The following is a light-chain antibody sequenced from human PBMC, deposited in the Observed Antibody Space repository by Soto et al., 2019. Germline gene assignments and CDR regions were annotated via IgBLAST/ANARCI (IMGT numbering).Light chain of an antibody. V-gene: IGKV1-27*01. CDR2: AAS. CDR1: QGISNY. J-gene: IGKJ1*01. CDR3: QKDNSARGT. Sequence: DIQMTQSPSSLSTSVGDRVTITCRASQGISNYLAWYQQKPGKVPKLLIYAASTLQSGVPYRFSGSGSGTDFTLTISSLQPEDVATYYCQKDNSARGTFAQGTNVDIK.